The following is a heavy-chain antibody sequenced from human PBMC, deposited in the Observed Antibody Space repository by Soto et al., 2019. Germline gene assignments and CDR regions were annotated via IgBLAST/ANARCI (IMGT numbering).Heavy chain of an antibody. D-gene: IGHD7-27*01. CDR2: ISYDGTNK. J-gene: IGHJ4*02. V-gene: IGHV3-30-3*01. CDR3: ARDPKTSGGQHWAFNYFDS. Sequence: GGSLRLSCAASGFSFSISPMHWVRQAPGKGPEWVALISYDGTNKFYADSVKGRFTISRDNSESTLYLQVDSLRPEDAAVYYCARDPKTSGGQHWAFNYFDSWGQGTLVPVSS. CDR1: GFSFSISP.